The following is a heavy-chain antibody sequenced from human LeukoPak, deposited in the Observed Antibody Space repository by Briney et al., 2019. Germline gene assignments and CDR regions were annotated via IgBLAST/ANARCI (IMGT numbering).Heavy chain of an antibody. CDR2: IYYSGNT. V-gene: IGHV4-61*01. CDR3: ARGALRYFDWLKKDYYYMDV. CDR1: GGSISSSSYY. D-gene: IGHD3-9*01. J-gene: IGHJ6*03. Sequence: SETLSLTCTVSGGSISSSSYYWSWIRQPPGKGLEWIGYIYYSGNTNYNPSLKSRVTISVDTSKNQFSLKLKSVTAADTAVYYCARGALRYFDWLKKDYYYMDVWGKGTTVTISS.